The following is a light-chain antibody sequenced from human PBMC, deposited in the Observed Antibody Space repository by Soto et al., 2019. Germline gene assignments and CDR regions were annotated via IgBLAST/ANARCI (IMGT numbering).Light chain of an antibody. Sequence: QSALTQPASVSGSPGQSITISCTGTSSDVGGYNYVSWYQQHPGKAPKLMIYDVSNRPSGVSNRLSGSKSGNTASLTISGGEQDEEAGYYCSSYTSSSSPYVFGRGTKLTVL. CDR2: DVS. J-gene: IGLJ1*01. V-gene: IGLV2-14*01. CDR1: SSDVGGYNY. CDR3: SSYTSSSSPYV.